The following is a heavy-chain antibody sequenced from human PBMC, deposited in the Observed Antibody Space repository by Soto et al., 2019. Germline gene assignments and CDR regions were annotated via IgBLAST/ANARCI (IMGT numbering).Heavy chain of an antibody. V-gene: IGHV3-48*03. CDR3: ASLLTIVGQNVKYGIDV. J-gene: IGHJ6*02. CDR2: ISTSGDIK. CDR1: GFIFNNYE. D-gene: IGHD1-26*01. Sequence: VQLVESGGGSVQPGESLRLSCAASGFIFNNYEMNWVRQAPGKGLEWLSYISTSGDIKNYADSVKGRFIISRHNAGSSLYLQMNSLRAEDTAVYYCASLLTIVGQNVKYGIDVRGQATTVTVSS.